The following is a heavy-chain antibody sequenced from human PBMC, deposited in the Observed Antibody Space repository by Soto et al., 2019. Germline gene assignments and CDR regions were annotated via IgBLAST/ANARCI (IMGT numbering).Heavy chain of an antibody. V-gene: IGHV1-2*02. J-gene: IGHJ5*02. Sequence: ASVKVSCKASGYTFTDNHVHWLRRAPGQDFEWMGWINPKSGDTKYAQKFQGRVTMTRDTSIDTAYMEVTSLTSDDTAVYYCVRMASSGTLNWFDPWGQGTLVTVSS. CDR2: INPKSGDT. CDR1: GYTFTDNH. D-gene: IGHD1-1*01. CDR3: VRMASSGTLNWFDP.